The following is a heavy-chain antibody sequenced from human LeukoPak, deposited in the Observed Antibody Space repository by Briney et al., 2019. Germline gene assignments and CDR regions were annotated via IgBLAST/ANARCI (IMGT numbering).Heavy chain of an antibody. D-gene: IGHD1-26*01. CDR1: GFTFSDHF. Sequence: PGGSLRLSCAASGFTFSDHFMDWVRQAPGKGLEWVGRARNKANSYSIEYAASVQGRFTISRDDSKTSVYLQMNSLKSEDTAVYYCAREAASSGSYFIYHYAYWGQGTLVTVSS. CDR3: AREAASSGSYFIYHYAY. CDR2: ARNKANSYSI. J-gene: IGHJ4*02. V-gene: IGHV3-72*01.